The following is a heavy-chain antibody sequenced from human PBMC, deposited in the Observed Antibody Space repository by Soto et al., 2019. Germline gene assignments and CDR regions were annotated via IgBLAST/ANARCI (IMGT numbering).Heavy chain of an antibody. D-gene: IGHD3-16*01. Sequence: ASVKVSCKASGGTFSSYAISWVRQAPGQGLEWMGGIIPIFGTANYAQKFQGRVTITADESTSTAYMELSSLRSEDTAVFYCARGRYYDATAYSFDVWGRGTMVTVSS. V-gene: IGHV1-69*13. CDR1: GGTFSSYA. J-gene: IGHJ3*01. CDR2: IIPIFGTA. CDR3: ARGRYYDATAYSFDV.